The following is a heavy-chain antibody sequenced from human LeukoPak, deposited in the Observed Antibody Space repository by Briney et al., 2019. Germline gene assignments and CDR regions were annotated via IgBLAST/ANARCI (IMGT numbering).Heavy chain of an antibody. CDR1: GFTFSSYA. D-gene: IGHD6-13*01. CDR2: ISYDGSNK. J-gene: IGHJ4*02. Sequence: GRSLRLSCAASGFTFSSYAMHWVRQAPGKGLEWVAVISYDGSNKYYADSVKGRFTISRDNSKNTLYLQMNSLRAEDTAVYYCASPSYSSSWSDLDYWGQGTLVTVSS. CDR3: ASPSYSSSWSDLDY. V-gene: IGHV3-30-3*01.